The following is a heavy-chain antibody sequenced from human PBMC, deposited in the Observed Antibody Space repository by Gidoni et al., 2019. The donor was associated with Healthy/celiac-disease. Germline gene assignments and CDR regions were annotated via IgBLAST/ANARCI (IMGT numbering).Heavy chain of an antibody. J-gene: IGHJ4*02. Sequence: EVQLVESGGGLVKPGGSLRLPCAASGFTLSNAGMSWVRQAPGKGLEWVGRIKSKPDGGTTDYAAPVKGRFTISRDDSKNTLYLQMNSLKTEDTAVYYCTTVMIVVVITPDYWGQGTLVTVSS. V-gene: IGHV3-15*01. CDR1: GFTLSNAG. CDR3: TTVMIVVVITPDY. CDR2: IKSKPDGGTT. D-gene: IGHD3-22*01.